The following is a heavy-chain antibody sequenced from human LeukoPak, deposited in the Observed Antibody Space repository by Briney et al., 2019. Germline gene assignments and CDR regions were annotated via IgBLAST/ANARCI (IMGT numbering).Heavy chain of an antibody. V-gene: IGHV3-7*01. J-gene: IGHJ1*01. CDR3: ANHDYGAHGATLDY. D-gene: IGHD4-17*01. CDR1: GFTFSRYG. Sequence: GGSLRLSCAASGFTFSRYGMSWVRQAPGKGLEWVANIKQDGGEKYYADSVKGRFTISRDNAKNSLYLQMNSLRVEDTAVYYCANHDYGAHGATLDYWGQGTLVTASS. CDR2: IKQDGGEK.